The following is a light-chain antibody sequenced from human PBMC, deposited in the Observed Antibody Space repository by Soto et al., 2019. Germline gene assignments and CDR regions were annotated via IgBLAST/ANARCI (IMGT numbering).Light chain of an antibody. CDR1: QGINKN. CDR2: EVS. J-gene: IGKJ2*01. Sequence: DLQMTQSPAALSASVGDRVTITCQASQGINKNLNWYQETPGNAPKLLVYEVSNLQPGVPSRFSGSGSGTHFTLSISSLEPEDIATYYCQQFLSLPFTFGKGTKVEIK. V-gene: IGKV1-33*01. CDR3: QQFLSLPFT.